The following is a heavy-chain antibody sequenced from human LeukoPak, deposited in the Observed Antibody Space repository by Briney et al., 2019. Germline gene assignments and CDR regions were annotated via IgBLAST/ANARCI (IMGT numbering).Heavy chain of an antibody. D-gene: IGHD2-2*01. CDR3: ARGSTSDWPLDH. V-gene: IGHV1-2*04. J-gene: IGHJ4*02. CDR2: INPNSGGT. Sequence: ASVKVSCKASGYTFTGYYMHWVRQAPGQGLEWMGWINPNSGGTNYAQKFQGWVTMTRDTSISTAYMELSRLRSDDTAVYYCARGSTSDWPLDHWGQETLVTISS. CDR1: GYTFTGYY.